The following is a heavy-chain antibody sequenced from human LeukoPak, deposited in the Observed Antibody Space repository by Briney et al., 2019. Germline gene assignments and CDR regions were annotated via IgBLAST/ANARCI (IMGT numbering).Heavy chain of an antibody. Sequence: ASVKVSCKASGYTFTSYYMHWVRQAPGQGLEWMGIINPSGGSTSYAQKFQGRVTMTRDTSTSTVYMELSSLRSEDTAVYYCARDRDPKMTTGNWFDPWGQGILVTVSS. CDR1: GYTFTSYY. CDR2: INPSGGST. J-gene: IGHJ5*02. V-gene: IGHV1-46*01. CDR3: ARDRDPKMTTGNWFDP. D-gene: IGHD4-17*01.